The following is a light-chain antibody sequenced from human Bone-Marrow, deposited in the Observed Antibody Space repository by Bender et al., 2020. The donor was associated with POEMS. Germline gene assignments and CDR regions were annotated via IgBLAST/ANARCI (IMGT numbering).Light chain of an antibody. J-gene: IGLJ2*01. Sequence: QLVLTQSPSASASLGASVKLTCTLSSGHSYYTIAWHQQQPEKGPRYLMKLKSDGSHTKGDGIPDRFSGSSSGAERYLTISSLQSEDEADYYCQTWGTGIHVFGGGTRVTVL. CDR2: LKSDGSH. CDR3: QTWGTGIHV. CDR1: SGHSYYT. V-gene: IGLV4-69*01.